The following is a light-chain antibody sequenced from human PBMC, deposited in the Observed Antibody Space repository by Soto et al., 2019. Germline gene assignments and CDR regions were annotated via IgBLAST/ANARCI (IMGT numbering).Light chain of an antibody. V-gene: IGLV3-1*01. J-gene: IGLJ1*01. CDR2: QDS. Sequence: SYELTQPPSVSVSPGQTASITCSGDKLGDKYACWYQQKPGQSPVLVLYQDSKRPSGIPERFSGSNSGNTATLTISGTQAMDEADYYCQAWDSSTLGVFGTGTKLTVL. CDR3: QAWDSSTLGV. CDR1: KLGDKY.